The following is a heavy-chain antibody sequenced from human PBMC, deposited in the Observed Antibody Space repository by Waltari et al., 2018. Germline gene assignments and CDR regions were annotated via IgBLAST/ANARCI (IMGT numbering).Heavy chain of an antibody. CDR2: IWYDGSNK. D-gene: IGHD1-26*01. V-gene: IGHV3-30*18. CDR3: AKESVGAEPGY. J-gene: IGHJ4*02. CDR1: GFTFSSYG. Sequence: QVQLVESGGGVVQPGRSLRLSCAASGFTFSSYGMPWVRQAPGKGLEWVAVIWYDGSNKYYADSVKGRFTISRDNSKNTLYLQMNSLRAEDTAMYYCAKESVGAEPGYWGQGTLVTVSS.